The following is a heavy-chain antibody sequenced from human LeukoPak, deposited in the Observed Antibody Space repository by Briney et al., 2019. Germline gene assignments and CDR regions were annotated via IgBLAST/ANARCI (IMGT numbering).Heavy chain of an antibody. V-gene: IGHV4-34*01. Sequence: PSETLSLTCAVYGGSFSGYYWSWIRQPPGKGLEWIGEIKHSVSTNYNPSLKSRVTISVDTSKNQFSLKLSSVTAADTAVYYCARGPTYYDFWSGYYLDAFDIWGQGTMVTVSS. D-gene: IGHD3-3*01. CDR2: IKHSVST. CDR1: GGSFSGYY. CDR3: ARGPTYYDFWSGYYLDAFDI. J-gene: IGHJ3*02.